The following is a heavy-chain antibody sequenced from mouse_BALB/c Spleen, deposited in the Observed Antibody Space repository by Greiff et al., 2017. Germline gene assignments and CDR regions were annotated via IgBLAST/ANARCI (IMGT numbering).Heavy chain of an antibody. J-gene: IGHJ3*01. CDR1: GFSLSTSGMG. Sequence: QVTLKESGPGILQPSQTLSLTCSFSGFSLSTSGMGVSWIRQPSGKGLEWLAHIYWDDDKRYNPSLKSRLTISKDTSRNQVFLKITSVDTADTATYYCARRHYYYGSEEAWFAYWGQGTLVTVSA. CDR3: ARRHYYYGSEEAWFAY. CDR2: IYWDDDK. V-gene: IGHV8-12*01. D-gene: IGHD1-1*01.